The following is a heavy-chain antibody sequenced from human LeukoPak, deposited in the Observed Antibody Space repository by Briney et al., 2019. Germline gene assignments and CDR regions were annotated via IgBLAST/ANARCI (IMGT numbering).Heavy chain of an antibody. D-gene: IGHD5-18*01. Sequence: GGSLRLSCAGSGFTFNTYAMSWVRQAPGKGLEWVSVIYSGGSAYYADSVKGRFTISRDNSKNTLYLQMNSLRAEDTAVYYCARDPTEDTAMVRGNYWGQGTLVTVSS. V-gene: IGHV3-66*01. CDR1: GFTFNTYA. CDR2: IYSGGSA. J-gene: IGHJ4*02. CDR3: ARDPTEDTAMVRGNY.